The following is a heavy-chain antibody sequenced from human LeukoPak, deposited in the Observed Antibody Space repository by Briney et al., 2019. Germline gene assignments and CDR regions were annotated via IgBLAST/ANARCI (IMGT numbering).Heavy chain of an antibody. V-gene: IGHV3-48*01. J-gene: IGHJ4*02. Sequence: PGGSLRLSCAASGFTFSSYSMNWVRQAPGKGLEWVSYISSSSSTIYYADSVKGRFTISRDNAKNSLYLQMNSLRAEDTAVYYCARGTNWNYEYYFDYWGQGTLVTVSS. D-gene: IGHD1-7*01. CDR1: GFTFSSYS. CDR3: ARGTNWNYEYYFDY. CDR2: ISSSSSTI.